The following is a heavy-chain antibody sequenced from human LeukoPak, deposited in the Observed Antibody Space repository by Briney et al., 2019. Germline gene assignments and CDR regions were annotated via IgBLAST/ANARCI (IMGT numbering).Heavy chain of an antibody. V-gene: IGHV3-11*01. J-gene: IGHJ4*02. CDR1: GFTFSDYY. CDR2: ISSSGSTT. Sequence: GGSLRPSCAASGFTFSDYYMSWIRQAPGKGLEWVSYISSSGSTTYYADSVKGRFTISRDNAKNSLSLQMNSLRAEDTAVYYCARGCDGGSCSDYWGQGTLVTVSS. CDR3: ARGCDGGSCSDY. D-gene: IGHD2-15*01.